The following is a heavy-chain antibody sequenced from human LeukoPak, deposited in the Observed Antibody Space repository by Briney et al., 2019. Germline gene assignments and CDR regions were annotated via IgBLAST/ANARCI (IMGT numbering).Heavy chain of an antibody. J-gene: IGHJ4*02. CDR1: GYTFTSYD. Sequence: ASVKVSCKASGYTFTSYDINWVRQAPGQGLEWMGRFDPNNGGTSYAQKFQGRVTMTRDTSTSTVYMELSSLRSEDTAVYYCARAITMIVVNLLDYWGQGTLVTVSS. D-gene: IGHD3-22*01. CDR2: FDPNNGGT. V-gene: IGHV1-8*01. CDR3: ARAITMIVVNLLDY.